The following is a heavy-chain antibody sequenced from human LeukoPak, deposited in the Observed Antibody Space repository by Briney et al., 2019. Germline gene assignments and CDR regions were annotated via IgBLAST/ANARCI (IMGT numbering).Heavy chain of an antibody. CDR3: ARAGYCSSTTCPLYNWFDP. D-gene: IGHD2-2*01. J-gene: IGHJ5*02. CDR1: GFTFSTYE. Sequence: GGSLRLSCAASGFTFSTYEMNWVRQAPGKGLEWVSYISSGGSTIYYADSVKGRFAISRDNTKNSLYLQMNSLRAEDTAVYYCARAGYCSSTTCPLYNWFDPWGQGTLVTISS. CDR2: ISSGGSTI. V-gene: IGHV3-48*03.